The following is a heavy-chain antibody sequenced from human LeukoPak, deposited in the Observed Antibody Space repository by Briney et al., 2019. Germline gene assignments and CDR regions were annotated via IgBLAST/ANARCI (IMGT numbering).Heavy chain of an antibody. CDR3: TTDRHSGYDSPFVYYYYTDV. D-gene: IGHD5-12*01. J-gene: IGHJ6*03. CDR1: GFTLSNAW. Sequence: GGSLRLSCAASGFTLSNAWMSWDRQAPGKGLEWVGRIKSKTDGGTTDYAAPVKGRFTISRDDSKNTLYLQMNSLKTEDTAVYYCTTDRHSGYDSPFVYYYYTDVWGKGTTVTVSS. CDR2: IKSKTDGGTT. V-gene: IGHV3-15*01.